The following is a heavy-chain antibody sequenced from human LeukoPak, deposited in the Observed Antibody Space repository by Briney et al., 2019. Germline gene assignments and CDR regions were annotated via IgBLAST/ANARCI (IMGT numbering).Heavy chain of an antibody. J-gene: IGHJ4*02. V-gene: IGHV3-23*01. CDR1: GFTFSSYA. Sequence: GGSLRLSCAASGFTFSSYAMSWVRQAPGKGLEWVSAISGSGGSTHYADSVKGRFTISRDNSKNTLYLQMNSLRAEDTAVYYCATQDSSGYYYFDYWGQGTLVTVSS. CDR2: ISGSGGST. D-gene: IGHD3-22*01. CDR3: ATQDSSGYYYFDY.